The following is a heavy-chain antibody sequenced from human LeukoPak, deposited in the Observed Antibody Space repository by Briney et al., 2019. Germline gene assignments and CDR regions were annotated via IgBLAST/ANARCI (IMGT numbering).Heavy chain of an antibody. D-gene: IGHD1-26*01. Sequence: SETLSLTCTVSAGSLSSFYWSWIRQPPGKGRGWNGYIYYSVTTNYHTSLKGRVPISVDTSKNQLSRKLSSVTAADTAVYYCASAYSGSYAPFDYWGQGTLVTVSS. CDR3: ASAYSGSYAPFDY. CDR1: AGSLSSFY. V-gene: IGHV4-59*01. CDR2: IYYSVTT. J-gene: IGHJ4*02.